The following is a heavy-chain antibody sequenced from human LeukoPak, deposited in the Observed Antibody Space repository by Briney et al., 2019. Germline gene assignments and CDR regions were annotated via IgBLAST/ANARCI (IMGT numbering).Heavy chain of an antibody. CDR2: IYPGDSDT. CDR3: ARSLTGTNVDY. J-gene: IGHJ4*02. CDR1: GSNFPSHW. V-gene: IGHV5-51*01. Sequence: GASLQISCQGSGSNFPSHWIGWVRQLPGKGLEWMGFIYPGDSDTRYSPSFQGQVTISADKSISTAYLQWSSLKASDTAMYYCARSLTGTNVDYWGQGTLVTVSS. D-gene: IGHD1-7*01.